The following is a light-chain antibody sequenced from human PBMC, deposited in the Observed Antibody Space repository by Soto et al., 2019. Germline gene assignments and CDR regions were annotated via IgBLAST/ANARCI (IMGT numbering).Light chain of an antibody. CDR1: QDIRNA. J-gene: IGKJ4*01. CDR3: LQPYNYHLT. CDR2: GSS. V-gene: IGKV1-6*01. Sequence: AIQMTQSPSSLSASVGDSVTITCRSSQDIRNALGWYQQKPGKAPNLLIYGSSSVHRGVPSRFSGSGSGSDFTLTISSLQSEDFATYYCLQPYNYHLTFGGGTKVDIK.